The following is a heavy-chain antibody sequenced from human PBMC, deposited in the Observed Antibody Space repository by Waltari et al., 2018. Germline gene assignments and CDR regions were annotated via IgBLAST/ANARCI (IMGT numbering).Heavy chain of an antibody. V-gene: IGHV3-23*01. CDR2: ISGSGKDT. CDR1: GFSVSTYG. J-gene: IGHJ4*02. CDR3: AKDLRASAGPY. D-gene: IGHD6-13*01. Sequence: EVQLLDAGGGLVQPGGSLSLSFVGTGFSVSTYGMTWVRQAPGKGLEGVSAISGSGKDTYYADFVKGRFTMSRDNSKNTLYLHMKNVRVDDTAIYYCAKDLRASAGPYWGQGTLVTVSS.